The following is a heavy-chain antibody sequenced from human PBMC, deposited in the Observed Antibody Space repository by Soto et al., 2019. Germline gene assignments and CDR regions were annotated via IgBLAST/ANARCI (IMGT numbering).Heavy chain of an antibody. J-gene: IGHJ6*02. CDR1: GYTVTSYG. CDR2: ISAYNGNT. D-gene: IGHD4-4*01. CDR3: ARVNYSTPYYYYYGMDV. V-gene: IGHV1-18*01. Sequence: QVQLVQSGAEVKKPGASVKVACKASGYTVTSYGISWVRQAPGQGLEWMGWISAYNGNTNYAQKLQGRVTMTTDTSTSKAEMELRSLRSDDTAVYYCARVNYSTPYYYYYGMDVWGQGTTVTVSS.